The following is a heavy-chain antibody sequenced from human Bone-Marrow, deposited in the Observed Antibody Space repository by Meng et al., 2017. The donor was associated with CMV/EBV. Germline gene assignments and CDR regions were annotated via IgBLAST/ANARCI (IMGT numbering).Heavy chain of an antibody. Sequence: ASVKVSCKASGNTFTTHYVHWVRQAPGQGLEWMGIINPSSGSTIHAQRFQGRVTMTRDTSTSTVYMELNSLRSEDTAVYYCATDHIETQRDYYLDNWGQGTLVTVSS. J-gene: IGHJ4*02. CDR2: INPSSGST. CDR3: ATDHIETQRDYYLDN. CDR1: GNTFTTHY. D-gene: IGHD6-25*01. V-gene: IGHV1-46*01.